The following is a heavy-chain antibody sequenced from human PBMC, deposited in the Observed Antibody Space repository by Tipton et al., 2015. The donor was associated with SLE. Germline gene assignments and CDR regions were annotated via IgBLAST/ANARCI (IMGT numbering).Heavy chain of an antibody. V-gene: IGHV3-23*01. Sequence: SLRLSCAASGFTFSSYAMSWVRQAPGKGLEWVSAISGTAGSAYYADSVRGRFTISRFNSRNTLYLQMNSLRPEDTAVYYCARGATVTRFDYWGQGALVTVSS. D-gene: IGHD4-17*01. J-gene: IGHJ4*02. CDR3: ARGATVTRFDY. CDR2: ISGTAGSA. CDR1: GFTFSSYA.